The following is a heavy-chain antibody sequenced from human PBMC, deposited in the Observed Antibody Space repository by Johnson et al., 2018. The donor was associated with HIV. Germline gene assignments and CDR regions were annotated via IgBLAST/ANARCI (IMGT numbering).Heavy chain of an antibody. V-gene: IGHV3-13*01. Sequence: VQLVESGGGLVQPGGSLRLSCAASGFTFSTYDMHWVRQVTGKGLEWVSGITTAGDTYYPGSVKGRFTIFRENVKNSLYLQMNSLRAEDTAVYYCARDLSGWTFGGVIESEAFDIWGQGTMVTVSS. D-gene: IGHD3-16*02. J-gene: IGHJ3*02. CDR2: ITTAGDT. CDR3: ARDLSGWTFGGVIESEAFDI. CDR1: GFTFSTYD.